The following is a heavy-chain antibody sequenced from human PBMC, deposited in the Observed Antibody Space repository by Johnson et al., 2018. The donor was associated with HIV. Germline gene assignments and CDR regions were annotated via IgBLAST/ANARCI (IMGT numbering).Heavy chain of an antibody. CDR3: AKAFVRYSSPPDAFDI. Sequence: QVQLVESGGGVVQPGRSLRLSCAASGFTFRSYAMHWVRQAPGKGLEWVAVISYDGSNKYYADSVKGRFTISRDNSKNTLYLQMNSLRAEDTAVYYCAKAFVRYSSPPDAFDIWGQGTMVTVSS. J-gene: IGHJ3*02. CDR2: ISYDGSNK. V-gene: IGHV3-30*18. D-gene: IGHD6-13*01. CDR1: GFTFRSYA.